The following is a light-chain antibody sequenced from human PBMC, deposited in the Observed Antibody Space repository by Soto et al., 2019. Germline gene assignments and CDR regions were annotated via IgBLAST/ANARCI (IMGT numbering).Light chain of an antibody. J-gene: IGLJ1*01. CDR1: SSDVGRYDY. V-gene: IGLV2-11*01. Sequence: QSALTQPRSVSGSPGQSVTISCTGTSSDVGRYDYVSRYQQHPGKAPKLIVYDVTERPSGVPDRFSGSKSGNTASLTISGLQAEDEADYSCCSFAGSYSYVFGTGTKVTLL. CDR2: DVT. CDR3: CSFAGSYSYV.